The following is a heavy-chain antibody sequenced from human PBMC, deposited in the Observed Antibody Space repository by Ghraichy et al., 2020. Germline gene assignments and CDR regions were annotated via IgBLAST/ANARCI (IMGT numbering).Heavy chain of an antibody. J-gene: IGHJ5*02. Sequence: GGSLRRSCAASGFTFSSYSMNWVRQAPGKGLEWVSYISSSSSVIYYADSVKGRFTISRDNAKNSLYLQMNSLRDEDTAVYYCARGSSGTYYKWFDPWGQGTLVTVSS. V-gene: IGHV3-48*02. CDR1: GFTFSSYS. CDR3: ARGSSGTYYKWFDP. CDR2: ISSSSSVI. D-gene: IGHD1-26*01.